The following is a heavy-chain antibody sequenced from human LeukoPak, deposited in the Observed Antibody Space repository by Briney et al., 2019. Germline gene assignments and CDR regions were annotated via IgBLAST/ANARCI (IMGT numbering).Heavy chain of an antibody. D-gene: IGHD1-1*01. J-gene: IGHJ4*02. V-gene: IGHV3-49*03. CDR3: TRDRGAYNLYDY. CDR1: GFTFGDYA. Sequence: PGGSLRLSCTASGFTFGDYAMSWIRQAPGKGLEWVGFIRSKAYGETADYAASVKGRFTISRDDSKAIAYLQMNSLKTEDTAVYHCTRDRGAYNLYDYWGLGTLVTVSS. CDR2: IRSKAYGETA.